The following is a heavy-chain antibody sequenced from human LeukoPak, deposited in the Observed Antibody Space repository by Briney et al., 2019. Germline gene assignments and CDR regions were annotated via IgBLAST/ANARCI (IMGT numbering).Heavy chain of an antibody. CDR3: AKAFNYDFWSGYSPFDY. Sequence: PGGSLRLSCAASGFTVSNNYMTWVRQAPGKGLEWVSLIYSGGSTYYADSVKGRFTISRDNSKNTLYLQMNSLRAEDTAVYYCAKAFNYDFWSGYSPFDYWGQGTLVTVSS. V-gene: IGHV3-53*01. D-gene: IGHD3-3*01. J-gene: IGHJ4*02. CDR1: GFTVSNNY. CDR2: IYSGGST.